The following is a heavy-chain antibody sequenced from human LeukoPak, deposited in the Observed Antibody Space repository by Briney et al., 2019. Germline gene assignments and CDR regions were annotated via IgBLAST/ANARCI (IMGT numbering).Heavy chain of an antibody. CDR1: GFTFSTYW. CDR2: INSDGSIT. J-gene: IGHJ4*02. Sequence: GGSLRLSCAASGFTFSTYWMHWVRQAPGKGLVWVSRINSDGSITTYADSVKGRFTISRDNAKNTLYLQMNSLRAEDTAVYYRARGGSGYSYGYDYWGQGTLVTVSS. CDR3: ARGGSGYSYGYDY. V-gene: IGHV3-74*01. D-gene: IGHD5-18*01.